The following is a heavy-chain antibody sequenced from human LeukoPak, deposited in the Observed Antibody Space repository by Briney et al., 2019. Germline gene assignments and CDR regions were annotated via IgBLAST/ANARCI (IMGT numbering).Heavy chain of an antibody. V-gene: IGHV4-39*07. CDR1: GDSISSSNYY. CDR3: ARVRILAAGTGAPYDY. D-gene: IGHD6-13*01. J-gene: IGHJ4*02. Sequence: SETLSLTCTVSGDSISSSNYYWGWVRQPPGKGLEWIASINYSGSTYYSPSLKSRVTISVATSKKQFSLKLSSVTAADTAVYYCARVRILAAGTGAPYDYWGQGTLVIVSS. CDR2: INYSGST.